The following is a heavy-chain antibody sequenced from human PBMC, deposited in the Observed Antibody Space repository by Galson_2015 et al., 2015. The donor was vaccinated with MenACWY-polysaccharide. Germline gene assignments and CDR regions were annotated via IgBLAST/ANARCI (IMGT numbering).Heavy chain of an antibody. CDR1: GYTFTTYE. CDR3: ARSKFSSGYFVRAFDI. Sequence: SVKVSCKASGYTFTTYEINWVRQATGQGLEWMGSMNPNSGDTGYAQKFQGRLTMTSNTSISTVYMELSGLRSEDTAIYYCARSKFSSGYFVRAFDIWGQGTMVTVSS. D-gene: IGHD3-22*01. CDR2: MNPNSGDT. V-gene: IGHV1-8*01. J-gene: IGHJ3*02.